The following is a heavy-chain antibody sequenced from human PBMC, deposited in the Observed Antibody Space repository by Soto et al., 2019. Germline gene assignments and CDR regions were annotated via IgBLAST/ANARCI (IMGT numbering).Heavy chain of an antibody. CDR3: ARGRGSGWEHDAFDI. V-gene: IGHV3-21*01. D-gene: IGHD6-19*01. CDR1: GFTFSSYS. Sequence: GGSLRLSCAASGFTFSSYSMNWVRQAPGKGLEWVSSISSSSSYIYYADSVKGRFTISRDNAKNSLYLQMNSLRAEDTAVYYCARGRGSGWEHDAFDIWGQGTMVTVSS. J-gene: IGHJ3*02. CDR2: ISSSSSYI.